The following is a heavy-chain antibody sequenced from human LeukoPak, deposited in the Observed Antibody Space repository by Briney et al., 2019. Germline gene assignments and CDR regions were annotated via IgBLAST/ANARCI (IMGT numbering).Heavy chain of an antibody. J-gene: IGHJ6*03. Sequence: PSETLSLTCTVSGGSIISYYWSWVRQSAGKGLEWIGRIYPSGSTEYNTSLKSRVTMSVDMSKKQFSLKLTSVTAADTAVYYCARLKFYDSTGYTPVYYMDVWGKGTTVTVSS. D-gene: IGHD3-22*01. CDR3: ARLKFYDSTGYTPVYYMDV. CDR1: GGSIISYY. CDR2: IYPSGST. V-gene: IGHV4-4*07.